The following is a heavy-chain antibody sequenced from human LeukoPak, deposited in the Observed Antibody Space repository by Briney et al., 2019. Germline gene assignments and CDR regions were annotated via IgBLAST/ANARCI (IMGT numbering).Heavy chain of an antibody. D-gene: IGHD6-13*01. CDR2: ISSSSSYI. CDR1: GFTFSSYS. CDR3: ARSSIAAAGTGGFDY. J-gene: IGHJ4*02. V-gene: IGHV3-21*01. Sequence: GGSLRLSCAASGFTFSSYSMNWVRQAPGKGLEWVSSISSSSSYIYYADSVKGRFTISRDNAKNSLYLQMNSLRAEDTAVYYCARSSIAAAGTGGFDYWGQGTLVTVSS.